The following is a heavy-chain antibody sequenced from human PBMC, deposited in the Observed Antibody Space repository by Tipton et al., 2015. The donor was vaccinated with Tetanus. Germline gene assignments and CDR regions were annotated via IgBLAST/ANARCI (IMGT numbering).Heavy chain of an antibody. CDR2: IFYSGSI. CDR1: GGSISSNVYY. D-gene: IGHD3-10*01. CDR3: ASLPQIWFGDLFDY. V-gene: IGHV4-39*07. Sequence: TLSLTCTVSGGSISSNVYYWAWIRQPPGKGPQWIGNIFYSGSINYNPSLKSRATISVDRSKNQLSLKLTSVTAADTAVYYCASLPQIWFGDLFDYWGQGVLVTVSS. J-gene: IGHJ4*02.